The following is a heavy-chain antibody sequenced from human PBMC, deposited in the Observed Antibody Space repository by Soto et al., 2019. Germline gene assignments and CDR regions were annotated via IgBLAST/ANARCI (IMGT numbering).Heavy chain of an antibody. CDR3: ARDGITLAGEFYYYGMDV. D-gene: IGHD1-20*01. J-gene: IGHJ6*02. CDR2: ISAYNGNT. Sequence: ASVKVSCKASGYTFTSYGISWVRQAPGRRHEWMGWISAYNGNTNYAQKLQGRVTMTTDTSTSTAYMEQRSLRSDDTAVYYCARDGITLAGEFYYYGMDVWGQGTTVTVSS. V-gene: IGHV1-18*01. CDR1: GYTFTSYG.